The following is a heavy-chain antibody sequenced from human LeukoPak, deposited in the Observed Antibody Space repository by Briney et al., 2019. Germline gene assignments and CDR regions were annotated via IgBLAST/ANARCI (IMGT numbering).Heavy chain of an antibody. J-gene: IGHJ6*04. CDR1: GGTFSSYA. CDR3: ARGRFGEFTLNYYYGMDV. V-gene: IGHV1-69*13. D-gene: IGHD3-10*01. Sequence: VASVKVSCKASGGTFSSYAISWVRQAPGQGLEWMGGIIPILGTANYAQKFQGRVTITADESTSTAYMELSSLRSEDTAVYYCARGRFGEFTLNYYYGMDVWGKGTTVTVSS. CDR2: IIPILGTA.